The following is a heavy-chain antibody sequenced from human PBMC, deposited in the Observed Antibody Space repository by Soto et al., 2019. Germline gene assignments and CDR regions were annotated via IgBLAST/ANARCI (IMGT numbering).Heavy chain of an antibody. J-gene: IGHJ4*02. CDR1: GFTFDDYA. Sequence: SLRLSCAASGFTFDDYAMHWVRQAPGKGLEWVSGISWNSGSIGYADSVKGRFTISRDNAKNSLYLQMNSLRAEDTALYYCAKDMGYSSSPLGFPDYWGQGTLVTVSS. CDR2: ISWNSGSI. D-gene: IGHD6-6*01. CDR3: AKDMGYSSSPLGFPDY. V-gene: IGHV3-9*01.